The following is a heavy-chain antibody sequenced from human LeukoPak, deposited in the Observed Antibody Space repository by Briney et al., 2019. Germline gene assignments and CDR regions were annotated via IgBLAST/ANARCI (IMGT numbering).Heavy chain of an antibody. Sequence: GGSLRLSCAVSGFTVSSNYMSWVRQPPGKGLEWVSAISGSGGSTYYADSVKGRFTISRDNSKNTLYLQMNSLRAEDTAVYYCAKLKRADYWGQGTLVTVSS. V-gene: IGHV3-23*01. J-gene: IGHJ4*02. CDR3: AKLKRADY. CDR1: GFTVSSNY. CDR2: ISGSGGST.